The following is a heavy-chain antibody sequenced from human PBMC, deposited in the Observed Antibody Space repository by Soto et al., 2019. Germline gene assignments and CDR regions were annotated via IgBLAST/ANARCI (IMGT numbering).Heavy chain of an antibody. CDR1: GYTLTELS. J-gene: IGHJ6*02. CDR2: FDPEDGET. CDR3: ATYYSSPYYYGMDV. D-gene: IGHD6-13*01. V-gene: IGHV1-24*01. Sequence: GASVKVSCKVSGYTLTELSMHWVRQAPGKGLEWMGGFDPEDGETIYAQKFQGRVTMTEDTSTDTAYMELSSLRSEDTAVYYCATYYSSPYYYGMDVWGQGTTVTVSS.